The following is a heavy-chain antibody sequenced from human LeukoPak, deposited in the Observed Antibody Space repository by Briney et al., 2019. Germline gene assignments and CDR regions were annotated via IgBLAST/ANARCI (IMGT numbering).Heavy chain of an antibody. Sequence: SETLSLTCTVSGGSISSSSYYWGWIRQPPGKGLEWIGSIYYSGSTYYNPSLKSRVTISVDTSKNQFSLKLSSVTAADTAVYYCARVDYYDVGFEDYWGQGTLVTVSS. J-gene: IGHJ4*02. V-gene: IGHV4-39*07. D-gene: IGHD3-22*01. CDR1: GGSISSSSYY. CDR2: IYYSGST. CDR3: ARVDYYDVGFEDY.